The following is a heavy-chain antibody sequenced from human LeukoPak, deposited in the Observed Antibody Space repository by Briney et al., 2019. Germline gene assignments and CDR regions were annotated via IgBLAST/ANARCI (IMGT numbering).Heavy chain of an antibody. V-gene: IGHV4-34*01. J-gene: IGHJ4*02. D-gene: IGHD1-26*01. Sequence: PSETLSLTCAVYGGSFSGYYWSWIRQPPGKGLEWIGEINHSGSTNYNPSLKSRVTISVDTSKNQFSLKLNSVTAADTAVYYCARDGSPAYWGQGTPVTVSS. CDR1: GGSFSGYY. CDR3: ARDGSPAY. CDR2: INHSGST.